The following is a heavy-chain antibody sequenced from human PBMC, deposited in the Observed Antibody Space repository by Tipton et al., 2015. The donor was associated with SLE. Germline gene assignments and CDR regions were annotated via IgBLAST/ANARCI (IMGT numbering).Heavy chain of an antibody. CDR1: GGTFSSYA. J-gene: IGHJ1*01. CDR2: IIPIVGTP. D-gene: IGHD2-8*01. Sequence: QSGPEVKKPGSSVKVSCKASGGTFSSYAINWVRQAPGQGLEWMGGIIPIVGTPDYAQNFQGRVTITADESTSTVYMELSSLRSEYTAVYYCARVTPPMYYVNGGGQGRLFTLSS. V-gene: IGHV1-69*01. CDR3: ARVTPPMYYVNG.